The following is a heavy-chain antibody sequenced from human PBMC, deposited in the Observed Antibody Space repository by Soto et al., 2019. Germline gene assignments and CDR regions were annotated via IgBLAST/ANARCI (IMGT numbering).Heavy chain of an antibody. D-gene: IGHD2-15*01. CDR3: ARDRLGCSGGGCYSGYYGMDV. J-gene: IGHJ6*02. Sequence: EVQLVESGGGLVQPGGSLRLSCAASGFTFSTYSLNWVRQAPGKGLEWVSYISSSSVTINYADSVKGRFTISRDNDKNSLYLQMSRLRDEDTAVYYCARDRLGCSGGGCYSGYYGMDVWGQGTTVTVSS. V-gene: IGHV3-48*02. CDR2: ISSSSVTI. CDR1: GFTFSTYS.